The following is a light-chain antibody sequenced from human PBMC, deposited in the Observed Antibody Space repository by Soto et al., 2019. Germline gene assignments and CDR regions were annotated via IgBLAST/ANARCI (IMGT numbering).Light chain of an antibody. V-gene: IGLV1-44*01. Sequence: QSVLTQPPSVSGTPGQRVTISCSGSSSNIGSHAVNWYQQIPGAAPKFLISTNNLRPSGVPDRFSVSKSGTSAVLAISGLQSEDEADYYCATWDDSLSGVFGGGTKLTVL. CDR3: ATWDDSLSGV. CDR1: SSNIGSHA. J-gene: IGLJ3*02. CDR2: TNN.